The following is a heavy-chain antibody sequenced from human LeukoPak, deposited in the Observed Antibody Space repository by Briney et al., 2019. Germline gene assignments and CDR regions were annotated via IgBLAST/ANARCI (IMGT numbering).Heavy chain of an antibody. Sequence: SETLSLTCAVSDYSISSGNWWSWVRQTPGKGLEWIGEIYHSGSTNYNPSLKSRVTISVDTSKNQFSLKLSSVTAADTAVYYCARGIIAAAGNFDYWGQGTLVTVSS. CDR1: DYSISSGNW. J-gene: IGHJ4*02. D-gene: IGHD6-13*01. V-gene: IGHV4-4*02. CDR3: ARGIIAAAGNFDY. CDR2: IYHSGST.